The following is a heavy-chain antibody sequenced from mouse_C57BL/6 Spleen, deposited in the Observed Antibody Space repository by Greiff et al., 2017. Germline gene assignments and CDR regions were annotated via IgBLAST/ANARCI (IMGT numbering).Heavy chain of an antibody. CDR3: ARDRGADDSFAY. D-gene: IGHD2-4*01. CDR2: IRNKANGYTT. J-gene: IGHJ3*01. V-gene: IGHV7-3*01. CDR1: GFTFTDYY. Sequence: EVMLVESGGGLVQPGGSLSLSCAASGFTFTDYYMSWVRQPPGKALEWLGFIRNKANGYTTEYSASVKGRFTISRDNSQSILYLQMNALRAEDSATYYCARDRGADDSFAYWGQGTLVTVSA.